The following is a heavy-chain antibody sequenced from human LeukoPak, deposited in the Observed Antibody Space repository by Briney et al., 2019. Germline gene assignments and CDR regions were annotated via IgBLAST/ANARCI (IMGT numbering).Heavy chain of an antibody. D-gene: IGHD4-23*01. Sequence: PGGSLRLSCAASGFTFDDYAMHWVRQAPGKGLEWVSGISWNSGSIGYADSVKGRFTISRDNAKNSLYPQMNSLRAEDTALYYCAKDIDYGGKANYFDYWGQGTLVTVSS. V-gene: IGHV3-9*01. CDR3: AKDIDYGGKANYFDY. CDR1: GFTFDDYA. J-gene: IGHJ4*02. CDR2: ISWNSGSI.